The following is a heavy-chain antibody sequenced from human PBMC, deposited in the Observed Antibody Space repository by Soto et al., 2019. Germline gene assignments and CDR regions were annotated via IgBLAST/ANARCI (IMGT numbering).Heavy chain of an antibody. CDR2: ISPDGSNR. CDR3: ASWGNIVPVSPTDFDH. J-gene: IGHJ4*02. D-gene: IGHD3-16*01. V-gene: IGHV3-74*01. Sequence: LRLSCAASGFTFSTYWMNWVRQTPGKGLMWVSRISPDGSNRGYADSVEGRFTVSRDNAKNTLYLQMHSLRAEGTAMYYCASWGNIVPVSPTDFDHWGEGTLVTVSS. CDR1: GFTFSTYW.